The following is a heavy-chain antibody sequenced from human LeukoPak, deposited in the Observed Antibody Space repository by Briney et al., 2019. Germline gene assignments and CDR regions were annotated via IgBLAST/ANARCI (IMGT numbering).Heavy chain of an antibody. D-gene: IGHD2-21*01. Sequence: SETLSLTCTVSGGSISSTNHYWGWIRQPLGKGLEWIGSIYYSGSTYYNPSLKSRVTMSVDTSKNQFSLKLSSVTAADTAVYYCASLACGDRSRGGRYYYYMDVWGKGTTVTVSS. V-gene: IGHV4-39*01. CDR3: ASLACGDRSRGGRYYYYMDV. CDR2: IYYSGST. CDR1: GGSISSTNHY. J-gene: IGHJ6*03.